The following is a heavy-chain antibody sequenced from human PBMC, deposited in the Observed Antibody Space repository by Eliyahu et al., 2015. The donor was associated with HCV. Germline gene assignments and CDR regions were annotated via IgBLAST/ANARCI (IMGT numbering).Heavy chain of an antibody. CDR1: GGSISSSSYY. J-gene: IGHJ5*02. CDR3: ARLGDCSSTSCPEGGNWFDP. Sequence: QLQLQESGPGLVKPSETLSLTCTVSGGSISSSSYYWGWIRQPPGKGLEWIGSIYYSGSTXYTPSLKSRVTISVDTPKNQFSLKLSSVTAADTAVYYCARLGDCSSTSCPEGGNWFDPWGQGTLVTVSS. D-gene: IGHD2-2*01. V-gene: IGHV4-39*01. CDR2: IYYSGST.